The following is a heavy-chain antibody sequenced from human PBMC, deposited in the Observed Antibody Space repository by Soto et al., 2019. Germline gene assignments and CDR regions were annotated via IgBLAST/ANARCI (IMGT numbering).Heavy chain of an antibody. CDR2: IWYDGSNK. J-gene: IGHJ4*02. CDR1: GFTFSSYG. Sequence: SLRLSCAASGFTFSSYGMHWVRQAPGKGLEWVAVIWYDGSNKYYADSVKGRFTISRDNSKNTLYLQMNSLRAEDTAVYYCARAANYGGNSEFDYWGQGTLVTVAS. CDR3: ARAANYGGNSEFDY. V-gene: IGHV3-33*01. D-gene: IGHD4-17*01.